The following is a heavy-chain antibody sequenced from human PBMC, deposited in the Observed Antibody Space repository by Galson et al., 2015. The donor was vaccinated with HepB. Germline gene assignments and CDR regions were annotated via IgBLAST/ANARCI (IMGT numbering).Heavy chain of an antibody. CDR1: GYTFTSYD. CDR3: ARGSYYDSSGYYNDAFDI. CDR2: MNPNSGNT. V-gene: IGHV1-8*01. Sequence: SVKVSCKASGYTFTSYDINWVRQATGQGLEWMGWMNPNSGNTGYAQKFQGRVTMTRNTSISTAYMELSSLRSEDTAVYYCARGSYYDSSGYYNDAFDIWGQGTMVTVSS. D-gene: IGHD3-22*01. J-gene: IGHJ3*02.